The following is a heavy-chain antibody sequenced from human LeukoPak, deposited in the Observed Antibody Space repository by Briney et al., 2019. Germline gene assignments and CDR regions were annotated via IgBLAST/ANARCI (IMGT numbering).Heavy chain of an antibody. CDR1: GYTVTELS. J-gene: IGHJ4*02. CDR2: FDPVDGQT. V-gene: IGHV1-24*01. D-gene: IGHD1-1*01. CDR3: ATRNDLEEFDY. Sequence: GASGKVSCKVSGYTVTELSMHGVRQAPGKGREGMGGFDPVDGQTIYAQQFQGRVTMPEDTSTDTAYMELSSLRSEDTAVYYCATRNDLEEFDYWGQGTLVTASS.